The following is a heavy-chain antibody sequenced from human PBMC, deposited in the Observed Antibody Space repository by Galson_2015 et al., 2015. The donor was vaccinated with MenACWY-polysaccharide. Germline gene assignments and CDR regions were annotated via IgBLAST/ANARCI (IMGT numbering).Heavy chain of an antibody. D-gene: IGHD2-8*01. CDR1: GYNFNSYD. J-gene: IGHJ4*01. V-gene: IGHV1-8*01. CDR2: MNPNSGNT. Sequence: SVKVSCKASGYNFNSYDINWVRQATGQGLEWMGWMNPNSGNTGYAQKLQGRVTMTRDNSINTAYMELSSLTSEDTAVSYCARWTSPANPDGYLDFWGHGTQVTVSS. CDR3: ARWTSPANPDGYLDF.